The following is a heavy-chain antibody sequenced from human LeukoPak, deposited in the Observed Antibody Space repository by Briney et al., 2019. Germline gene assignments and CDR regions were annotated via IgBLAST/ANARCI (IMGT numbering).Heavy chain of an antibody. D-gene: IGHD3-3*01. CDR2: IYTSGST. V-gene: IGHV4-4*07. J-gene: IGHJ5*02. Sequence: KPSETLSLTCTVSGGSISSYYWSWIRQPAGKGLEWIGRIYTSGSTNYNPSLKSRVTMSVDTSKNQFSLKLSSVTAADTAVYYCARDIRPNYDFWSGYYNVGWFDPWGQGTLVTVSS. CDR3: ARDIRPNYDFWSGYYNVGWFDP. CDR1: GGSISSYY.